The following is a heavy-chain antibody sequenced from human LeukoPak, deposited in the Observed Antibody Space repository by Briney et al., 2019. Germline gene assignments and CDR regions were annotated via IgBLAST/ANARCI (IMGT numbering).Heavy chain of an antibody. D-gene: IGHD6-13*01. CDR2: INPNSGGT. J-gene: IGHJ4*02. Sequence: VASVKVFCKASGYTFTGYFLHWVRRAPGQGFEWMGWINPNSGGTYYTQRFQGRVTMTRDTSISTAYMELSSLRSDDTAVYYCARAQSLTAPAGTFANSWGQGTLVTVSS. V-gene: IGHV1-2*02. CDR1: GYTFTGYF. CDR3: ARAQSLTAPAGTFANS.